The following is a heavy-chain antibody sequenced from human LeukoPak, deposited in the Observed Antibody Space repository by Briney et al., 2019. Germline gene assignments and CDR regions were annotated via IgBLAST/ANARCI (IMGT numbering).Heavy chain of an antibody. CDR2: IYYSGST. V-gene: IGHV4-31*03. D-gene: IGHD1-26*01. Sequence: SETLSLTCTVSGGSISSGGYYWSWIRQHPGKGLEWIGYIYYSGSTYYNPSLKSRVTISVDTSKNQFSLKLSSVTAADTAVYYCARSKYSGSYYPRTWFDYWGQGTLVTVSS. CDR1: GGSISSGGYY. CDR3: ARSKYSGSYYPRTWFDY. J-gene: IGHJ4*02.